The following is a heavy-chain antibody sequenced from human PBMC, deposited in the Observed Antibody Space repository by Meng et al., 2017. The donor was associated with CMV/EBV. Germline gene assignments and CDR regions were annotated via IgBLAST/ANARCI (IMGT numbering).Heavy chain of an antibody. J-gene: IGHJ4*02. D-gene: IGHD4-23*01. CDR2: IIPILGIA. CDR1: GGTFSSYA. CDR3: ARAIREGVTHHQYYFDY. Sequence: SVKVSCKAFGGTFSSYAISWVRQAPGQGLEWMGGIIPILGIANYAQKFQGRVTITADKSTSTAYMELSSLRSEDTAVYYCARAIREGVTHHQYYFDYWGQGTLVTVSS. V-gene: IGHV1-69*10.